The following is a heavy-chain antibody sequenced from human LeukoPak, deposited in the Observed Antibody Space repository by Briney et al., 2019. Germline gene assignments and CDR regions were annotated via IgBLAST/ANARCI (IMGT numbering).Heavy chain of an antibody. V-gene: IGHV1-2*02. CDR2: INPNSGGT. J-gene: IGHJ6*02. Sequence: ASVKVSCKASGYTFTGYYMHWVRQASGQGLEWMGWINPNSGGTNYAQKFQGRVTMTRDTSISTAYMGLSRLRSDDTAVYYCARGIGDSNYSYYYYYGMDVWGQGTTVTVSS. D-gene: IGHD4-11*01. CDR1: GYTFTGYY. CDR3: ARGIGDSNYSYYYYYGMDV.